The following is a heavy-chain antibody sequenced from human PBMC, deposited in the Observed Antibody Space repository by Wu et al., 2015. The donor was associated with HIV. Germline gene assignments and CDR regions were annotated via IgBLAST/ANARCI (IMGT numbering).Heavy chain of an antibody. CDR3: ARRGVGRVRLRFYFRTSSGPTGNNGNY. CDR1: GYTFSDYY. J-gene: IGHJ6*01. D-gene: IGHD1/OR15-1a*01. V-gene: IGHV1-2*02. Sequence: QVQLVQSETEVKEPGASVKVSCKASGYTFSDYYLYWVRQAPGQGLEWMGWISPQTGGTTDAQKFQGRVTMTRNTSITTAYMELNRLTFDDTAVYYCARRGVGRVRLRFYFRTSSGPTGNNGNY. CDR2: ISPQTGGT.